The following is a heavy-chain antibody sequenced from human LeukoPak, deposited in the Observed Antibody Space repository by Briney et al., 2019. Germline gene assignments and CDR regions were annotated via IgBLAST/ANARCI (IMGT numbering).Heavy chain of an antibody. V-gene: IGHV4-34*01. Sequence: KTSETLSLTCGVYGGSFSGYNWTWIRQAPGKGLEWIGEINHRGSTNYNPSLKSRVTISVDTSKNQFSLKLSSVTAADTAVYYCARGTMVRSNRGYYYYMDVWGKGTTVTISS. D-gene: IGHD3-10*01. CDR3: ARGTMVRSNRGYYYYMDV. CDR2: INHRGST. J-gene: IGHJ6*03. CDR1: GGSFSGYN.